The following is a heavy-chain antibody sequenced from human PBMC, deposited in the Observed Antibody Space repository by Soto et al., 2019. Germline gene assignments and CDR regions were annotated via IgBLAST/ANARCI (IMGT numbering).Heavy chain of an antibody. V-gene: IGHV3-30*18. D-gene: IGHD6-6*01. J-gene: IGHJ4*02. Sequence: QVLLVESGGGVVQPGRSLRLSCAASGFTFSDFDMHWVRQAPGKGLEWVAVISYRGSNKYYADSVKGRFTISRDNSNNMLYVQMDDLRPNDTAIYYCVKEAHRASRLEYWGRGTLVTVSS. CDR1: GFTFSDFD. CDR2: ISYRGSNK. CDR3: VKEAHRASRLEY.